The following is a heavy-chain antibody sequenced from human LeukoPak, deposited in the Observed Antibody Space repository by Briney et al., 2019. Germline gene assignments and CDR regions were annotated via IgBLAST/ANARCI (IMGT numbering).Heavy chain of an antibody. D-gene: IGHD3-10*01. Sequence: PGRSLRLSRAASGFTFSSYGMHWVRQAPGKGLEWVAVISYDGSNKYYADSVKGRFTISRDNSKNTLYLQMNSLRAEDTAVYYCAKAGITPYYFDYWGQGTLVTVSS. CDR1: GFTFSSYG. CDR3: AKAGITPYYFDY. V-gene: IGHV3-30*18. J-gene: IGHJ4*02. CDR2: ISYDGSNK.